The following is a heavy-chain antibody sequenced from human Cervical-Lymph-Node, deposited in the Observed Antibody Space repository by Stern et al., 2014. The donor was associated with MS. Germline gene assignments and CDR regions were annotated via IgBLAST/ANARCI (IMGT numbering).Heavy chain of an antibody. Sequence: VQLEESGAEVKKPGSSVKVSCKASGDTFSSFAISWVRQAPGQGLEWMGGIIPIFKTTNYAQKFQGRVTITADKSTSTAYMELSSLRSEDTAVYYCARDSGTDTYYYYYGMDVWGQGTTVTVSS. CDR1: GDTFSSFA. J-gene: IGHJ6*02. CDR2: IIPIFKTT. D-gene: IGHD1-1*01. V-gene: IGHV1-69*06. CDR3: ARDSGTDTYYYYYGMDV.